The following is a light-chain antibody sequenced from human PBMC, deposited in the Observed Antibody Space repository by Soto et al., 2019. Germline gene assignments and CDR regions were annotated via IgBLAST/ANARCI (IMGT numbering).Light chain of an antibody. Sequence: DIVMTQSPDSLAVSLGERATINCKSSQSVLYSPNNKNYLAWYQQKPGQPPKLLIYWASTRESGVPDRIRGSGSGTDFTLTISSLQAEDVAVYYCQQYYSTLPTFGQGTKVEIK. V-gene: IGKV4-1*01. CDR3: QQYYSTLPT. J-gene: IGKJ1*01. CDR2: WAS. CDR1: QSVLYSPNNKNY.